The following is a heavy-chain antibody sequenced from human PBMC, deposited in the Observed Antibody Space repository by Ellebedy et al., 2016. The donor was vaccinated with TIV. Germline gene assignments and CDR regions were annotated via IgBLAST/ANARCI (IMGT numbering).Heavy chain of an antibody. D-gene: IGHD3-3*01. CDR2: ISGSGGST. CDR1: GFTFSSYA. Sequence: GESLKISCAASGFTFSSYAMHWVRQAAGKGLEWVSAISGSGGSTYYADSVKGRFTISRDNSKNTLYLHMNSLRAEDTAVYYCAREFPTLSEYYGMDVWGQGTAVTVSS. V-gene: IGHV3-23*01. J-gene: IGHJ6*02. CDR3: AREFPTLSEYYGMDV.